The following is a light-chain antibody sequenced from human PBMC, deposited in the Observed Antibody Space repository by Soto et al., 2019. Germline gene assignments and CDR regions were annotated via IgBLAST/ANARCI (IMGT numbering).Light chain of an antibody. CDR3: QQYNNWPPWK. Sequence: EIVMTQSPATLSVSPRERATLSCRASQRISSNLAWYQQKPGQAPRLLIYGASTRATGIPARFSGSGSGTEFTLTISSLQSEDFAVYYCQQYNNWPPWKFGQGTKVDSK. J-gene: IGKJ1*01. V-gene: IGKV3-15*01. CDR1: QRISSN. CDR2: GAS.